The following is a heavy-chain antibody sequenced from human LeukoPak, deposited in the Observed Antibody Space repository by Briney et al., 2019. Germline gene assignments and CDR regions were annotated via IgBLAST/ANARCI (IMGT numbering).Heavy chain of an antibody. J-gene: IGHJ4*02. CDR3: ARVEWELSYYLDY. CDR1: GFTFSSYE. Sequence: GGSLRLSCAASGFTFSSYEMNWVRQAPGKGLEWVSYISSSGSTIYYADSVKGRFTVSRDNAKNSLYLQMNSLRAEDTAVYYCARVEWELSYYLDYWGQGTLVTVSS. D-gene: IGHD1-26*01. V-gene: IGHV3-48*03. CDR2: ISSSGSTI.